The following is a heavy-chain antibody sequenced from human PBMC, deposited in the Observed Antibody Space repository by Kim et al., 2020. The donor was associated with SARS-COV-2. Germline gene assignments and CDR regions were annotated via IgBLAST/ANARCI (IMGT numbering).Heavy chain of an antibody. Sequence: SVKVSCKASGGTFSSYAISWVRQAPGQGLEWMGRIIPILGIANYAQKFQGRVTITADKSTSTAYMELSSLRSEDTAVYYCATHVDTAMVITPGTRWLQFGGFDYWGQGTLVTVSS. CDR2: IIPILGIA. CDR1: GGTFSSYA. CDR3: ATHVDTAMVITPGTRWLQFGGFDY. J-gene: IGHJ4*02. V-gene: IGHV1-69*04. D-gene: IGHD5-18*01.